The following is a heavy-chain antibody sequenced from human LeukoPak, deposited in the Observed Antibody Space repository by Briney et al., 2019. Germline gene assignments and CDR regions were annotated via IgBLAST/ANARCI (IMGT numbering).Heavy chain of an antibody. Sequence: GGSLRLSCAASGFTVSSNYMSWVRQAPGKGLEWVSVIYSGGSTYYADSVKGRFTISRDNSKNTLYLQMNSLRAEDTAVYYCATDRFYGSGSYDEDWGQGTLVTVSS. J-gene: IGHJ4*02. CDR2: IYSGGST. D-gene: IGHD3-10*01. CDR1: GFTVSSNY. CDR3: ATDRFYGSGSYDED. V-gene: IGHV3-53*01.